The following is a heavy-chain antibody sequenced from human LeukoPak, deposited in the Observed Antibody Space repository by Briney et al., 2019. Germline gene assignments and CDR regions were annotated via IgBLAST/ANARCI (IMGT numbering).Heavy chain of an antibody. CDR2: FDPEDGET. D-gene: IGHD2-15*01. CDR3: AGDTPTAYCSGGSCYFDY. CDR1: GYTLTELS. V-gene: IGHV1-24*01. J-gene: IGHJ4*02. Sequence: ASVKVSCKVSGYTLTELSMHWVRQAPGKGLEWMGGFDPEDGETIYAQKFQGRVTMTEDTSTDTAYMELSSLRSEDTAVYYCAGDTPTAYCSGGSCYFDYWGQGTLVTVSS.